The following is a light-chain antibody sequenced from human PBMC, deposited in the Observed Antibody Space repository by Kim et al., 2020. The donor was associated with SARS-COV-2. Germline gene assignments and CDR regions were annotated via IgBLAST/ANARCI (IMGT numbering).Light chain of an antibody. J-gene: IGKJ2*01. V-gene: IGKV1-39*01. CDR2: AAS. CDR1: QSISSY. Sequence: SAAVEDRVTLTCRASQSISSYLNWYQQKPGKAPRLLIYAASSLQSGVPSRFSGSGSGTDFTLTISGLQPEDIATYYCQQSYSTPYTFGQGTKLEI. CDR3: QQSYSTPYT.